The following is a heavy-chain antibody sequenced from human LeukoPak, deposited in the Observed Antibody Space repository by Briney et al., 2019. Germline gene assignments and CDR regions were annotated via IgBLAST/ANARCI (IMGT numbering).Heavy chain of an antibody. CDR1: GFTFSDYY. J-gene: IGHJ6*02. CDR2: ISSSGSTI. CDR3: ATDWVRIAAAGTTHYYGMDV. Sequence: SGGSLRLSCAVSGFTFSDYYMSWIGQAPGQGREGFSYISSSGSTIYYADSVKGRFTISRDNAKNSLYLQMNTLRAEDTAVYYCATDWVRIAAAGTTHYYGMDVWGQGTTVTVSS. V-gene: IGHV3-11*01. D-gene: IGHD6-13*01.